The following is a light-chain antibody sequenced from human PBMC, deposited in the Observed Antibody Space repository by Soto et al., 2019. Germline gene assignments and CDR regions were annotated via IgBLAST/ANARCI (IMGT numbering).Light chain of an antibody. V-gene: IGKV3-11*01. J-gene: IGKJ3*01. CDR3: QQRSNWLLFT. CDR1: QSVSSY. Sequence: EIVLTQSPATLSLSPGERATLSCRANQSVSSYLAWYQQKPGQATRLLIYDASNRATSIPARFSGSGSGKDFTLTNSSLAPEDFSVYYCQQRSNWLLFTFGSGTKVDIK. CDR2: DAS.